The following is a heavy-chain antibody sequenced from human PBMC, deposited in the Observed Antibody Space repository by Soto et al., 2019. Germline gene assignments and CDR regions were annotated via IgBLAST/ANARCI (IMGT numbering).Heavy chain of an antibody. Sequence: GGSLRLSCAASGFTFSSYWMSWVRQAPGKGLEWVANIKQDGSEKYYVDSVKGRFTISRDNAKNSLYLQMNSLRAEDTAVYYCARTPEYSSSWFYYYYGMDVWGQGTTVTVSS. CDR2: IKQDGSEK. D-gene: IGHD6-13*01. CDR1: GFTFSSYW. CDR3: ARTPEYSSSWFYYYYGMDV. J-gene: IGHJ6*02. V-gene: IGHV3-7*05.